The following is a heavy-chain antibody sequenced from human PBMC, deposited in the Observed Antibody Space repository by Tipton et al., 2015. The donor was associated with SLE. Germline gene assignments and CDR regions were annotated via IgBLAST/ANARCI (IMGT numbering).Heavy chain of an antibody. CDR2: INHSGST. CDR3: ARRPTYYDFWSGYYGGAFDI. D-gene: IGHD3-3*01. V-gene: IGHV4-34*01. Sequence: LTCAVYGGSFSGYFWTWIRQPPGKGLEWIGEINHSGSTNYNPSLKTRVTMSLDTSKNQFSLKLNSVTAADTAMYFCARRPTYYDFWSGYYGGAFDIWGQGTMVTVSS. J-gene: IGHJ3*02. CDR1: GGSFSGYF.